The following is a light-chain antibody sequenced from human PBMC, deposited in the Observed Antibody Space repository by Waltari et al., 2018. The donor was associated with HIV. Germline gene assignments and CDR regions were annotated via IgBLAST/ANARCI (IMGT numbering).Light chain of an antibody. V-gene: IGKV1-39*01. CDR1: QNIINY. Sequence: DINMTQSPSYLYATVGDSVTITCRASQNIINYLNWYHQSPGKPPKLLIFHASALQDGVSSRFSGRGSGTEFTLSIAGLQPDDFGTYSCQQTFSPPRTFGPGT. CDR2: HAS. CDR3: QQTFSPPRT. J-gene: IGKJ3*01.